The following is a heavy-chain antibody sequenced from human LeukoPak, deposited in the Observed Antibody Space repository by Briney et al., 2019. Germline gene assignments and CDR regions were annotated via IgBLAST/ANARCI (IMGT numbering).Heavy chain of an antibody. J-gene: IGHJ4*02. CDR2: INHSGST. D-gene: IGHD6-19*01. CDR1: GGSFSGYY. CDR3: ARGPSGAEFDY. V-gene: IGHV4-34*01. Sequence: SETLSLTCAVYGGSFSGYYWSWIRQPPGKGLEWIGEINHSGSTNYNPSLKSRVTISVDTSKNQFSLKLSSVTAADTAVYYCARGPSGAEFDYRGQGTLVTVSS.